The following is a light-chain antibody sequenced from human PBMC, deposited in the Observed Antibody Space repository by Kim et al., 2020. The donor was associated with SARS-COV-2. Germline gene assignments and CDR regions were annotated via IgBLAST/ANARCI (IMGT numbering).Light chain of an antibody. V-gene: IGLV3-21*04. CDR1: NIGSNS. CDR3: QVLDSSSDHYF. Sequence: SYELTQPPSVSVAPGKTASITCGENNIGSNSVHWYQQKSGQAPVLVIYYDSDRPSGIPERFSGSNSGNTATLTISGVEVGDEADYYCQVLDSSSDHYFFG. CDR2: YDS. J-gene: IGLJ1*01.